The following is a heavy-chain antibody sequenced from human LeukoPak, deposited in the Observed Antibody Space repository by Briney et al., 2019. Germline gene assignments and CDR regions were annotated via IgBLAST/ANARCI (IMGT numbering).Heavy chain of an antibody. CDR2: IFNTGDT. J-gene: IGHJ3*02. CDR3: ARGGDYDDLTGYYLSSFDI. CDR1: GGSISSGGYY. D-gene: IGHD3-9*01. Sequence: SETLSLTCTVSGGSISSGGYYWNWIRQHPGKGLEYIGYIFNTGDTYYTPSLKSRLTLSVDTSKNQFSLKLSSVTAADTAVYYCARGGDYDDLTGYYLSSFDIWGRGTMVTVSS. V-gene: IGHV4-31*03.